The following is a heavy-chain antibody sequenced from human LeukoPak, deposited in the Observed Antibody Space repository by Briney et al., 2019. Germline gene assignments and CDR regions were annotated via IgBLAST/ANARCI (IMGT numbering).Heavy chain of an antibody. V-gene: IGHV4-39*01. D-gene: IGHD2-15*01. CDR2: FYYSGST. CDR3: ARHDRAQDLGSCSGTSCQLRAFFDY. Sequence: PSETLSLTCTVSGDSISSSNYYWGWIRQPPGKGLEWIGSFYYSGSTYYNPSLKSRVTISVDKSKKHFSMKPSSATAADTAVYYCARHDRAQDLGSCSGTSCQLRAFFDYWGQGTLVTVSS. J-gene: IGHJ4*02. CDR1: GDSISSSNYY.